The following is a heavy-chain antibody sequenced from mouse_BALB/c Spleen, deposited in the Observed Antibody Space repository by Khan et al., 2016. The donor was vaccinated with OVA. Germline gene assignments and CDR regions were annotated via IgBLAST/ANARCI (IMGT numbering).Heavy chain of an antibody. V-gene: IGHV3-2*02. CDR3: TRGRAN. CDR2: ISYSGST. J-gene: IGHJ3*01. CDR1: GYSITSDYV. D-gene: IGHD3-3*01. Sequence: EVQLQESGPGLVKPSQSLSLTCTVTGYSITSDYVWNWIRQFPGNKLEWMGYISYSGSTSYTPSLKSRFSITRDTSTNPFFLQLNSLTTEDTATYYCTRGRANWGQGTLVTVSA.